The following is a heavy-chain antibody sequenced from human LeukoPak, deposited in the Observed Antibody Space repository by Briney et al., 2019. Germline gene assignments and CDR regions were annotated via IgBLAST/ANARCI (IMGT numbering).Heavy chain of an antibody. V-gene: IGHV1-69*05. D-gene: IGHD3-3*01. CDR2: IIPIFGTA. CDR1: GGTFSSYA. J-gene: IGHJ4*02. CDR3: ASHEWRTGPFDY. Sequence: SVKVSCKASGGTFSSYAISWVRQAPGQGLEWMGRIIPIFGTANYAQKFQGRVTITTDESTSTAYMELSSLRSEDTAVYYCASHEWRTGPFDYWGQGTLVTVSS.